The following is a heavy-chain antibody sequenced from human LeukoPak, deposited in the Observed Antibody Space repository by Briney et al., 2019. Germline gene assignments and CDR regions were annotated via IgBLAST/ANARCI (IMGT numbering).Heavy chain of an antibody. D-gene: IGHD3-10*02. V-gene: IGHV3-74*01. J-gene: IGHJ6*04. CDR3: AELGITMIGGV. Sequence: GSLRLSCAASGFTFSSSWMHWVRQAPGKGLVWVSRINSDGSGTTYADSVKGRFTISRDNAKNTLYLQMNSLRAEDTAVYYCAELGITMIGGVWGKGTTVTISS. CDR2: INSDGSGT. CDR1: GFTFSSSW.